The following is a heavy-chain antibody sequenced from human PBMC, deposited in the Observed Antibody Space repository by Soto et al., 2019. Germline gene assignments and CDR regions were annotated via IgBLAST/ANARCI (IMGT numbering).Heavy chain of an antibody. CDR3: ARDLGEYGDYALDY. V-gene: IGHV3-66*01. D-gene: IGHD4-17*01. J-gene: IGHJ4*02. Sequence: EVQLVESGGGLVQPGGSLRLSCAASGFTVSSNYMNWVRQAPGKGLEWVSVIYSGGSTYYADSVKGRFTISRDNSKNTLYLQMNSLRAEATAVYYCARDLGEYGDYALDYWGQGTLVTVSS. CDR2: IYSGGST. CDR1: GFTVSSNY.